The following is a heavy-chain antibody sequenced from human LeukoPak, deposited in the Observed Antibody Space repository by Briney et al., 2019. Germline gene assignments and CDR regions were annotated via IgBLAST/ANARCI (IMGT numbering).Heavy chain of an antibody. CDR3: ARHQIGGYSYGYPDDAFDI. V-gene: IGHV4-31*03. Sequence: SQTLSLTCIVTGGSINSGGYYWNWIRQHPGKGLEWIGSIYYSGSTFYNPSLTSRLSISVDTSKKQFSLKLSSVTAADTAVYYCARHQIGGYSYGYPDDAFDIWGQGTMVTVSS. D-gene: IGHD5-18*01. CDR2: IYYSGST. J-gene: IGHJ3*02. CDR1: GGSINSGGYY.